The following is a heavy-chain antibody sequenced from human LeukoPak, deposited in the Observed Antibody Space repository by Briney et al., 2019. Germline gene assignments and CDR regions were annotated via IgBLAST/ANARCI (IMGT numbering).Heavy chain of an antibody. J-gene: IGHJ5*02. CDR2: IKQDGSEK. Sequence: GGSLRLSCAASGFTFSSYWMSWVRQAPGKGLEWVANIKQDGSEKYYVDPVKGRFTISRDNAKNSLYLQMNSLRAEDTAVYYCAREPDYGDYVGWFDPWGQGTLVTVSS. D-gene: IGHD4-17*01. V-gene: IGHV3-7*01. CDR1: GFTFSSYW. CDR3: AREPDYGDYVGWFDP.